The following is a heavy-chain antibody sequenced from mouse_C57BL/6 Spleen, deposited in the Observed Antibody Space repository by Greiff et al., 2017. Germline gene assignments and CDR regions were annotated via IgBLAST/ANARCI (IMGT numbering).Heavy chain of an antibody. CDR2: IRNKANGYTT. CDR1: GFTFTDYY. CDR3: ARDDYDYAMDY. Sequence: EVKLQESGGGLVQPGGSLSLSCAASGFTFTDYYMSWVRQPPGKALEWLGFIRNKANGYTTEYNASVKGRFTISRDNSQSIIYLQMNALRADDSATYYCARDDYDYAMDYWGQGTSVTVSS. D-gene: IGHD2-4*01. J-gene: IGHJ4*01. V-gene: IGHV7-3*01.